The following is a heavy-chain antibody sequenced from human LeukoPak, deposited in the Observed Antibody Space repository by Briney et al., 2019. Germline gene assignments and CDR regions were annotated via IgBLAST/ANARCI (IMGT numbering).Heavy chain of an antibody. CDR2: VDSGGTNT. CDR3: ARGGPDHAFDV. D-gene: IGHD1-14*01. J-gene: IGHJ3*01. CDR1: GYTFSSYW. Sequence: GGSLRLSCAASGYTFSSYWMHWVRQAPGKGLVWVSRVDSGGTNTIYADSVQGRFTISRDNAKNSLYLQINSLRAEDTALYYCARGGPDHAFDVWGQGTMVTVSS. V-gene: IGHV3-74*01.